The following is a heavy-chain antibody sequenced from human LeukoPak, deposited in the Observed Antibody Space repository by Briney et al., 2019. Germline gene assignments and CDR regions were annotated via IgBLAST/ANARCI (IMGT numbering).Heavy chain of an antibody. D-gene: IGHD2-2*01. CDR3: ARSPPYCSTTSCHYFDY. V-gene: IGHV4-31*03. Sequence: PSGTLSLTCTVSGGSISNGGYYWSWIRQHPGKGLEWIGYIYYSGSTYYNPSLESRVTMSVDTSKNQFSLNLSSVTAADTAVYYCARSPPYCSTTSCHYFDYWGQGTLVTVSS. CDR1: GGSISNGGYY. CDR2: IYYSGST. J-gene: IGHJ4*02.